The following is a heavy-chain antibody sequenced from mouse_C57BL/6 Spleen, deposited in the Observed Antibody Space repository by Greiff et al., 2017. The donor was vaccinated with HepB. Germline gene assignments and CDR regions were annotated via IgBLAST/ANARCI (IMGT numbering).Heavy chain of an antibody. J-gene: IGHJ2*01. V-gene: IGHV1-15*01. CDR3: TNGDGYYDYFDY. CDR2: IDPETGGT. D-gene: IGHD2-3*01. CDR1: GYTFTDYE. Sequence: VQLQESGAELVRPGASVTLSCKASGYTFTDYEMHWVKQTPVHGLEWIGAIDPETGGTAYNQKFKGKAILTADKSSSTAYMELRSLTSEDSAVYYCTNGDGYYDYFDYWGQGTTLTVSS.